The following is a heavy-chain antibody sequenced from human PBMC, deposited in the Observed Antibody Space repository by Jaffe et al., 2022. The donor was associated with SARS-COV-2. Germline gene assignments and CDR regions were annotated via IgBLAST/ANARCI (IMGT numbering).Heavy chain of an antibody. CDR3: ARVTYCSGGSCYWRADY. V-gene: IGHV4-34*01. J-gene: IGHJ4*02. Sequence: QVQLQQWGAGLLKPSETLSLTCAVYGGSFSGYYWSWIRQPPGKGLEWIGEINHSGSTNYNPSLKSRVTISVDTSKNQFSLKLSSVTAADTAVYYCARVTYCSGGSCYWRADYWGQGTLVTVSS. CDR1: GGSFSGYY. CDR2: INHSGST. D-gene: IGHD2-15*01.